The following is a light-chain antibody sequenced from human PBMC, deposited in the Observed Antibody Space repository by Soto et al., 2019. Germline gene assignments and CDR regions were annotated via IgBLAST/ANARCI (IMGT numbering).Light chain of an antibody. V-gene: IGLV2-14*01. CDR2: DVS. CDR3: NSYTTSSTYV. Sequence: QSVLTQPASVSGSPGQSITISCTRTNSDIGAYNRVSWYQKYPGKAPKLMIYDVSNRPSGVSNRFSGSKSGNSASLTISGLQAEDEADYYCNSYTTSSTYVFGTGTKVTVL. CDR1: NSDIGAYNR. J-gene: IGLJ1*01.